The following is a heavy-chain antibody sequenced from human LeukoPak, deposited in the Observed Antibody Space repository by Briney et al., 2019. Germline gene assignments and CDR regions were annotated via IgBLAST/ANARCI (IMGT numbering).Heavy chain of an antibody. CDR1: GGSFSGYY. CDR2: INHSGST. Sequence: PSETLSLTCAVYGGSFSGYYWSWIRQPPGKGLEWIGEINHSGSTNYNPSLKSRVTISVDTSKNQFSLKLSSVTAADTAVYYCANNRGSGWYFTYWGQGTLVTVAS. V-gene: IGHV4-34*01. J-gene: IGHJ4*02. CDR3: ANNRGSGWYFTY. D-gene: IGHD6-19*01.